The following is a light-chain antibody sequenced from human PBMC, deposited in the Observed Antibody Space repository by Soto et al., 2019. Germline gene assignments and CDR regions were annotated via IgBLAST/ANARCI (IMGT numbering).Light chain of an antibody. V-gene: IGLV2-14*01. J-gene: IGLJ3*02. CDR1: SSDVGKYSY. CDR2: EVS. Sequence: QSALTQPASVSGSPGQSIAISCTGTSSDVGKYSYVSWFQQYPGNAPKLMIYEVSNRPSGVSNRFSGSKSGNTASLTISGLQGEYETDYYCSSFTTSSNWVFGGGTKLTVL. CDR3: SSFTTSSNWV.